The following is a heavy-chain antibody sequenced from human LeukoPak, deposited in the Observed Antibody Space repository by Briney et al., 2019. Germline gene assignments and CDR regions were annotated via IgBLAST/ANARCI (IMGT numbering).Heavy chain of an antibody. CDR3: AKGSDIVLMVYAPHFDY. CDR2: ISGSGGST. J-gene: IGHJ4*02. V-gene: IGHV3-23*01. CDR1: GFTFSSYA. Sequence: PGGSLRLSCAASGFTFSSYAMSWVRQAPGKGLEWVSAISGSGGSTYYADSVKGRFTISRDNSKNTLYLQMNSLRAEDTVVYYCAKGSDIVLMVYAPHFDYWGQGTLVTVSS. D-gene: IGHD2-8*01.